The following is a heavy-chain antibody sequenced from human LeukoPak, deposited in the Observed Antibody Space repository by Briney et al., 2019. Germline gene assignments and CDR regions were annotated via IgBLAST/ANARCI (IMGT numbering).Heavy chain of an antibody. D-gene: IGHD6-6*01. CDR3: AREIAARPYYYYYMDV. Sequence: SVKVSCKASGGTFSSYAISWVRQAPGQGLEWMGGIIPIFGTANYAQKFQGRVTITADESTSTAYMELSSLRSEDTAVYYCAREIAARPYYYYYMDVWGKGTTVTVSS. CDR2: IIPIFGTA. V-gene: IGHV1-69*13. J-gene: IGHJ6*03. CDR1: GGTFSSYA.